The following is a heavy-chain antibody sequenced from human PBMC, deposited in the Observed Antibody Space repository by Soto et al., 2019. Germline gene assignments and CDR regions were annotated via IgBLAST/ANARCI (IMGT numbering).Heavy chain of an antibody. D-gene: IGHD3-10*01. CDR2: IYYSGRT. V-gene: IGHV4-31*01. J-gene: IGHJ4*02. CDR1: GGSISSGGYY. CDR3: ARSNGQMGSGRRCFDY. Sequence: QVQLQESGPGLVKPSQTLSLTCSVSGGSISSGGYYWSWIRQHPGQGLEWIGYIYYSGRTYYNPSLKIPVTISVDTSKKQFSLKLSSVTAADTAVYYCARSNGQMGSGRRCFDYWGQGTLVTVSS.